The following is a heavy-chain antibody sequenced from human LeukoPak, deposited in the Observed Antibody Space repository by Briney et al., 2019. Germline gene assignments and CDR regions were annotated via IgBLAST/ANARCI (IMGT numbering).Heavy chain of an antibody. D-gene: IGHD6-19*01. CDR3: ASCRGIPVAGPGAFAI. CDR1: GGTFSSYA. CDR2: IIPIFGTA. J-gene: IGHJ3*02. Sequence: SVKVSCKASGGTFSSYAISWVRQAPGQGLEWMGGIIPIFGTANYAQKFQGRVTITTDESTSTAYMELSSLRSEDTAVYYCASCRGIPVAGPGAFAIWGQGTMVTVSS. V-gene: IGHV1-69*05.